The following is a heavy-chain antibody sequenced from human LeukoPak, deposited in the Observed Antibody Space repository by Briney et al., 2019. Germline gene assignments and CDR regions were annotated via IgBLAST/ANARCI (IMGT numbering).Heavy chain of an antibody. J-gene: IGHJ4*02. CDR1: GFTFTSSA. Sequence: SVKVSCKASGFTFTSSAVQWVRQARGQRLEWIGWIVVGSGNTNYAQKFQERVTITRDMSTSTAYMELSSLRSEDTAVYYCAASPYYDFWSGYYTNFAYWGQGTLVTVSS. CDR2: IVVGSGNT. V-gene: IGHV1-58*01. CDR3: AASPYYDFWSGYYTNFAY. D-gene: IGHD3-3*01.